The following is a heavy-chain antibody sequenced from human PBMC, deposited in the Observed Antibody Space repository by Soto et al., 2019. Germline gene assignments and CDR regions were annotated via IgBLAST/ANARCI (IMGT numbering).Heavy chain of an antibody. Sequence: ASVKVSCKASGYTFTGYYMHWVRQAPGQGLEWMGWINPNSGGTNYAQKFQGWVTMTRDTSISTAYMELSRLRSDDTAVYYCARDHRYCGGDCYSDYWGQGTLVTVSS. CDR1: GYTFTGYY. V-gene: IGHV1-2*04. D-gene: IGHD2-21*02. CDR2: INPNSGGT. CDR3: ARDHRYCGGDCYSDY. J-gene: IGHJ4*02.